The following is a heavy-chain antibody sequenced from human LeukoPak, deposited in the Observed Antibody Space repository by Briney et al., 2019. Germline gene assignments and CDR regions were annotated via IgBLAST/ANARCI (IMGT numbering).Heavy chain of an antibody. J-gene: IGHJ6*03. CDR3: ARDLTSAYWSPGGYYYYMDV. CDR2: ISSSSSTI. V-gene: IGHV3-48*01. D-gene: IGHD3-16*01. CDR1: GFTFSSFS. Sequence: HPGGSLRLSCAASGFTFSSFSMNWVRQAPGKGLEWVSYISSSSSTIYYADSVKGRFTVSRDDAKKSVYLHLNSLRVDDTAVYYCARDLTSAYWSPGGYYYYMDVWGKGTAVTVSS.